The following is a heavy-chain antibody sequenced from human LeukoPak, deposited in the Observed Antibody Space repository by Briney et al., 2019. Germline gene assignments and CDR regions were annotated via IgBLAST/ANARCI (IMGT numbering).Heavy chain of an antibody. CDR2: ISKSDATT. CDR1: GFTFSDYY. D-gene: IGHD1-26*01. V-gene: IGHV3-11*01. J-gene: IGHJ4*02. Sequence: GGSLRLSCAASGFTFSDYYMSWIRQAPGKGLEWVSYISKSDATTNYADSAKGRFTISRDNAKNLLYLQMNSLRAEDTAVYYCARVFKSRSPLDFWGQGTLVTVSS. CDR3: ARVFKSRSPLDF.